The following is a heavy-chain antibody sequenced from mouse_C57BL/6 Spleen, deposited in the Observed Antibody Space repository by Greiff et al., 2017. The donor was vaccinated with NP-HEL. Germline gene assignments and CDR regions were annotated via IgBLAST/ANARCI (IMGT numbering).Heavy chain of an antibody. J-gene: IGHJ3*01. Sequence: EVQVVESGGDLVKPGGSLKLSCAASGFTFSSYGMSWVRQTPDKRLEWVATISSGGSYTYYPDSVKGRFTISRDNAKNTLYLQMSSLKSEDTAMYYCARDYATGFAYWGQGTLVTVSA. CDR2: ISSGGSYT. CDR1: GFTFSSYG. V-gene: IGHV5-6*01. CDR3: ARDYATGFAY. D-gene: IGHD1-1*01.